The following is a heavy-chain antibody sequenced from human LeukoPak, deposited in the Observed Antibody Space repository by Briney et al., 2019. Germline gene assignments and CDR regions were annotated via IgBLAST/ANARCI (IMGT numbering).Heavy chain of an antibody. J-gene: IGHJ3*02. Sequence: GASVKVSSKVSGYTLTELSMHWVRQAPGKGLEWMGGFDPEDGETIYAQKFQGRVTMTEDTSTDTAYMELSSLRSEDTAVYYCATDQIDFGAFDIWGQGTMVTVSS. CDR1: GYTLTELS. CDR2: FDPEDGET. V-gene: IGHV1-24*01. CDR3: ATDQIDFGAFDI. D-gene: IGHD3/OR15-3a*01.